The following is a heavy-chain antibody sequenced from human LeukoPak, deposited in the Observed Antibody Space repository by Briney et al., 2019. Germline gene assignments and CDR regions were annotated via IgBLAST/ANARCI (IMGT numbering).Heavy chain of an antibody. J-gene: IGHJ5*02. D-gene: IGHD1-26*01. CDR3: ARGDGGSYFWRSWFDP. Sequence: TGESLKISCKGSGYSFTSYWIGWVRQMPGKGLEWMGIIYPGDSDTRYSPSFQGQVTISADKSISTAYLQWSSLKASDTAMYYCARGDGGSYFWRSWFDPWGQGTLVTVSS. CDR1: GYSFTSYW. CDR2: IYPGDSDT. V-gene: IGHV5-51*01.